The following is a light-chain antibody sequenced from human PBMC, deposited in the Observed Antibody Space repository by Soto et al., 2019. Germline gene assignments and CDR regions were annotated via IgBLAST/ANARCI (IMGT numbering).Light chain of an antibody. V-gene: IGKV1-9*01. CDR2: AAS. J-gene: IGKJ3*01. CDR3: QQLNNYPPVT. Sequence: IQLTQSPSSLSASVGDRVTITCRASQGISTYLAWYQQKSGKAPKLLIYAASTLQRGVPSRFSGSGSGTDFTLTISSLQPEDFATYYCQQLNNYPPVTFGSGTKVDIK. CDR1: QGISTY.